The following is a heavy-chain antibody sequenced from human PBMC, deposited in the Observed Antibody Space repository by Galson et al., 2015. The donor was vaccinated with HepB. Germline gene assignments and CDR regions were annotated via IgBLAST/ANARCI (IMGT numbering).Heavy chain of an antibody. CDR3: ARSYCGGDCYGPDAFDL. CDR2: ISRGGATT. CDR1: EFTFTRHS. V-gene: IGHV3-48*02. Sequence: SLRLSCAASEFTFTRHSMNWVRQAPGKGLEWVSYISRGGATTYYAASVKGRFTISRDNAKNSLFLQMNSLRDEDTAVYYCARSYCGGDCYGPDAFDLWGQGTMVIVSS. J-gene: IGHJ3*01. D-gene: IGHD2-21*02.